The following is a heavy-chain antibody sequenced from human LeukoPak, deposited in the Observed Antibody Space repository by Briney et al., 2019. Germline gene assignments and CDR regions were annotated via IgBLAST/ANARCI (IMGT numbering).Heavy chain of an antibody. CDR2: IKQDGSEK. V-gene: IGHV3-7*01. D-gene: IGHD2-15*01. Sequence: ETGGSLRLSCAAYGFTFSSYWMSWLRQAPGKGLEWVANIKQDGSEKYYVDSVKGRFTISRDNVKHSLFLQMNSLRAEDTAVYYCARERSGSSCQDYWGQGTLVTVSS. J-gene: IGHJ4*02. CDR1: GFTFSSYW. CDR3: ARERSGSSCQDY.